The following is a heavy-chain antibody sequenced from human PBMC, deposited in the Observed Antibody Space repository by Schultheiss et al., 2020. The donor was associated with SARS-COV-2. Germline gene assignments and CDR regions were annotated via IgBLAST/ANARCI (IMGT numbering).Heavy chain of an antibody. J-gene: IGHJ5*02. CDR1: GFTFSSYW. D-gene: IGHD6-19*01. CDR3: AKYGRKAVAGADDWFDP. Sequence: GGSLRLCCAASGFTFSSYWMHWVRQAPGKGLEWVSAISGSGGSTYYADSVKGRFTISRDNSKNTLYLQMNSLRAEDTAVYYCAKYGRKAVAGADDWFDPWGQGTLVTVSS. CDR2: ISGSGGST. V-gene: IGHV3-23*01.